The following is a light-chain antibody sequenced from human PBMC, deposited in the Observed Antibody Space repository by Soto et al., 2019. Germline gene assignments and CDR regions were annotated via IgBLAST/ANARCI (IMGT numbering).Light chain of an antibody. Sequence: QSALPQAASGSGSPGQSITISCTGTSSDVGGYNYVSWYQQHPGKAPKFMIYDVSNRPSGVSNRFSGSKSGNTASLTISGLQAEDEADYYCCSYTTSNTRQIVFGTGTKVTVL. CDR1: SSDVGGYNY. CDR2: DVS. CDR3: CSYTTSNTRQIV. V-gene: IGLV2-14*01. J-gene: IGLJ1*01.